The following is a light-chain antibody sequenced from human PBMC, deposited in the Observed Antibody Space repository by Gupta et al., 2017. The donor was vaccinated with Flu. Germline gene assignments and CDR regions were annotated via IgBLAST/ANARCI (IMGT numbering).Light chain of an antibody. J-gene: IGLJ3*02. Sequence: QPVLTQSSSASASLGSSVNLTCTLSSGHGAYIIAWHQQQPGKAPRYLMKVVGSEYYNKSSGTPDRFYNKGAGVPDRFSGSSSGAHYCLTISNVQPEDEADYYCETGDPSPRVFGGGTKLTVL. CDR2: VVGSEYYNKSSGTPDRFY. CDR1: SGHGAYI. CDR3: ETGDPSPRV. V-gene: IGLV4-60*03.